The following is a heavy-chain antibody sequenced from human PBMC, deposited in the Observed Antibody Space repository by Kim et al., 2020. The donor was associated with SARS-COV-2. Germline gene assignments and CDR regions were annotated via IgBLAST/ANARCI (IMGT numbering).Heavy chain of an antibody. V-gene: IGHV4-39*01. CDR1: SGSIRSSSYY. CDR3: ASLLSRDGYTLGYFDY. D-gene: IGHD5-12*01. J-gene: IGHJ4*02. Sequence: SETLSLTCTVSSGSIRSSSYYWGWIRQPPGKGLEWIGSIYYSGSTYYNPSLKSRLTISVDTSKSQFSLKLSSVTAADTAVYYCASLLSRDGYTLGYFDYWGQGPLVTVSS. CDR2: IYYSGST.